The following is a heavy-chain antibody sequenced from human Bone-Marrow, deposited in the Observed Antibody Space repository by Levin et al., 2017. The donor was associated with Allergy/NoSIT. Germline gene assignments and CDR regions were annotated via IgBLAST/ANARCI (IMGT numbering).Heavy chain of an antibody. Sequence: SQTLSLTCSVSGGSIASFYWSWIRQSPGKGLEWIGYIFYVGGTNFNPSLEGRATISIDKSKKQFSLKLTSVTAADTAIYYCALLRRDESYWGQGSLVTVSS. D-gene: IGHD5-24*01. V-gene: IGHV4-59*01. CDR2: IFYVGGT. CDR1: GGSIASFY. CDR3: ALLRRDESY. J-gene: IGHJ4*02.